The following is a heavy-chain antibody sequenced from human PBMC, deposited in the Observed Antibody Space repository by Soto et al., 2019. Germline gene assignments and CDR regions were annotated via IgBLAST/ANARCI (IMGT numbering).Heavy chain of an antibody. CDR2: ISYDGKNK. CDR3: ARASGYGSGSSVNHYLDY. Sequence: GGSLRLSCEASEFTFSKFDIHWVRQAPGKGLEWVAVISYDGKNKYYADSVKGRFSIARDNSKNTLSLQMNSLRAEDTAVYYCARASGYGSGSSVNHYLDYWGHGTLVTVSS. J-gene: IGHJ4*03. CDR1: EFTFSKFD. D-gene: IGHD3-10*01. V-gene: IGHV3-30*03.